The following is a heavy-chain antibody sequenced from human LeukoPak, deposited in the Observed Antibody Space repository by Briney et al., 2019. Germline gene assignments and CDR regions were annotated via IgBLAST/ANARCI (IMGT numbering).Heavy chain of an antibody. D-gene: IGHD6-19*01. V-gene: IGHV1-2*02. Sequence: AASVTVSCKASGYTFTGYYMHWVRQAAGQGLAWMGWINPNSGGTNYAQKFQGRVTMNKDTSISTAYMELSRLRSDDTAVYYCARDRWSSGWHEDDVWGQGTTVTVSS. CDR3: ARDRWSSGWHEDDV. CDR1: GYTFTGYY. CDR2: INPNSGGT. J-gene: IGHJ6*02.